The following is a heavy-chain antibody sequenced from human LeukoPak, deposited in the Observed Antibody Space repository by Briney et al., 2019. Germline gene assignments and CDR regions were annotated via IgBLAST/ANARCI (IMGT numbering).Heavy chain of an antibody. J-gene: IGHJ4*02. CDR2: ISSNGDAT. Sequence: GGSLRLSCAASGFTFSNCALHWVRQAPGKGLEYASAISSNGDATFYANSVKGRFTISRDNSKNTLYLQMGSLRAEDMAVYYCVRVGNYREFDYWGQGTLVTVSS. CDR3: VRVGNYREFDY. D-gene: IGHD1-7*01. V-gene: IGHV3-64*01. CDR1: GFTFSNCA.